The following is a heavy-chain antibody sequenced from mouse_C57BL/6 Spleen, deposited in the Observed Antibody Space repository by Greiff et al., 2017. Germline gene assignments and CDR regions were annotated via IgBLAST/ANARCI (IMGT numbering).Heavy chain of an antibody. V-gene: IGHV1-18*01. CDR1: GYTFTDYN. CDR3: ARIHSYYYAMDY. J-gene: IGHJ4*01. Sequence: VQLQQSGPELVKPGASVKIPCKASGYTFTDYNMDWVKQSHGKSLEWIGDINPNNGGTIYNQKFKGKATLTVDKSSSTAYMELRSLTSEDTAVYYCARIHSYYYAMDYWGQGTSVTVSS. CDR2: INPNNGGT.